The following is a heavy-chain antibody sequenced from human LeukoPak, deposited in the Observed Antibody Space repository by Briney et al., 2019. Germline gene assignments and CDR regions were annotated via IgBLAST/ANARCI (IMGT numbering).Heavy chain of an antibody. CDR2: INPGGSSI. D-gene: IGHD1-14*01. CDR1: GFTFSSYW. Sequence: PGGSLRLSCAASGFTFSSYWMHWVRHVPGKGLVWVARINPGGSSITYADSVKGRSTISRDNAKNTLYLQMDSLRAEDTGVYYCARSNQADDYWGQGTLVTVSS. CDR3: ARSNQADDY. J-gene: IGHJ4*02. V-gene: IGHV3-74*01.